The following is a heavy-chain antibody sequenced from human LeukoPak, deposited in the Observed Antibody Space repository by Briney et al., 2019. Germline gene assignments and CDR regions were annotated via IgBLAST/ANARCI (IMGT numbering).Heavy chain of an antibody. Sequence: GGSLRLSCAASGFTFSSNWMHWVRQAPGKGLEWASRINSDGSSTSYADSVKGRFTISRDNAKNTLYLQMNSLRAEDTAVYYCARPPSDGYAWFDPWGQGTLVTVSS. CDR2: INSDGSST. V-gene: IGHV3-74*01. D-gene: IGHD5-24*01. CDR3: ARPPSDGYAWFDP. CDR1: GFTFSSNW. J-gene: IGHJ5*02.